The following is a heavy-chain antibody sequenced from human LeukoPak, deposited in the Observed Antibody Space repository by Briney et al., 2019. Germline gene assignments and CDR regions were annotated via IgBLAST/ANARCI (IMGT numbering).Heavy chain of an antibody. Sequence: GGSLRLSCAASGFTFSDYYMSWIRQAPGKGLEWVSYISSSSSYTNYADSVKGRFTISRDNTKSTLYLQMNSLRAEDTAVYYCAKDRQPDNGWDLDYWGQGTLVTVS. V-gene: IGHV3-11*05. J-gene: IGHJ4*02. CDR2: ISSSSSYT. CDR1: GFTFSDYY. CDR3: AKDRQPDNGWDLDY. D-gene: IGHD6-19*01.